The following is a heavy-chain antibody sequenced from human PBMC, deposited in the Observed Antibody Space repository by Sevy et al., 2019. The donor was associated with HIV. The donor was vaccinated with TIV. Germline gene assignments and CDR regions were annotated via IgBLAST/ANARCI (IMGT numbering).Heavy chain of an antibody. CDR2: IKSKSDGGTT. CDR1: RFTFSNAW. D-gene: IGHD3-22*01. V-gene: IGHV3-15*01. J-gene: IGHJ4*02. CDR3: TTAVREFYYDSSGYYFVDY. Sequence: GGSLRLSCADSRFTFSNAWMSWVRQAPGKGLEWVGRIKSKSDGGTTDYAAPVKGRFTISRDDSKNTLYLQMNSLKTEDTAVYYCTTAVREFYYDSSGYYFVDYWGQGTLVTVSS.